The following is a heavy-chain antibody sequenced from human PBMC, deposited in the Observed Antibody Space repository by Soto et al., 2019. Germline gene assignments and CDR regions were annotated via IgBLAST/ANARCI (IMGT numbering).Heavy chain of an antibody. CDR1: GFTFSSYA. D-gene: IGHD6-6*01. V-gene: IGHV3-23*01. CDR2: ISGSGGST. J-gene: IGHJ6*02. CDR3: AKYSSSSYYYYGMDV. Sequence: PGGSLRLSCAASGFTFSSYAMSWVRQAPGKGLEWVSAISGSGGSTYYADSVKGRFTISRDNSKNTPYLQMNSLRAEDTAVYYCAKYSSSSYYYYGMDVWGQGTTVTVSS.